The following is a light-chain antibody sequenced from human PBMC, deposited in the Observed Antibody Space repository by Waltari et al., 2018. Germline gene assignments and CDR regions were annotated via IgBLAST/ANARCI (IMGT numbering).Light chain of an antibody. V-gene: IGLV2-14*01. CDR3: SSYTSSSTLV. Sequence: QSALTQPASVSGSPGQSITISCTGTSSDVGAYNYVSWYQQHPGKAPKLMSYEVSNRPSGVSNRFSGSKSGNTASLTISGLQAEDEADYYCSSYTSSSTLVFGGGTKLTVL. J-gene: IGLJ2*01. CDR1: SSDVGAYNY. CDR2: EVS.